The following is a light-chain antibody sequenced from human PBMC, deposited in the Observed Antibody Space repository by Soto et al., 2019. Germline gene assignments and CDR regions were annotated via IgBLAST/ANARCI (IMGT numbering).Light chain of an antibody. V-gene: IGLV2-14*03. CDR1: ISDVGGYNY. CDR3: SSYTSSSTYV. Sequence: QSALTQPDSVSGSPGQSITISCTGTISDVGGYNYVSWYQQHPGKAPKLMIFDVSNRPSGVSNRFSGSKSGYTASLTISGLQADDEADYYCSSYTSSSTYVFGTGTKLTVL. CDR2: DVS. J-gene: IGLJ1*01.